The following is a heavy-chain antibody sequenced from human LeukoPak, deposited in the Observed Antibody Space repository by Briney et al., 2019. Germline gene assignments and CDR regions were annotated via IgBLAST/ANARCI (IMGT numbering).Heavy chain of an antibody. CDR3: AQTRWEGSYSRYFDY. CDR1: GFTFSSYW. D-gene: IGHD1-26*01. Sequence: GGSLRLSCAASGFTFSSYWMSWVRQAPGKGLEWVANIKQDGSEKYYVDSVKGRFTISRDNAKNSLYLQMNGLRAEDTAVYYCAQTRWEGSYSRYFDYWGQGTLVTVSS. V-gene: IGHV3-7*01. J-gene: IGHJ4*02. CDR2: IKQDGSEK.